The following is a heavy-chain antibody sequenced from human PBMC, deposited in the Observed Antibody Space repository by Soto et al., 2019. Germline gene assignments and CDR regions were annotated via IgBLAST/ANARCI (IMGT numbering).Heavy chain of an antibody. CDR3: TRGFSAARFDGDAFDI. Sequence: SLRLSCTASGFTFGDYAMSWVRQAPGKGLEWVGFIRSKAYGGTTEYAASVKGRFTISRDDSKSIAYLQMNSLKTEDTAVYYCTRGFSAARFDGDAFDIWGQGTMVTVSS. V-gene: IGHV3-49*04. CDR2: IRSKAYGGTT. CDR1: GFTFGDYA. J-gene: IGHJ3*02. D-gene: IGHD6-6*01.